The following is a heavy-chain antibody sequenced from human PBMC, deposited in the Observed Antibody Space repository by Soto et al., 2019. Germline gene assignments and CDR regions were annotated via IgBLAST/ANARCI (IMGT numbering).Heavy chain of an antibody. D-gene: IGHD6-19*01. CDR2: IIPILGIA. CDR3: ASLTLTGHQCY. Sequence: QVQMVQSGAEVKKPGSSVKVSCKASGGTFSSYTIRWVGQAPGQGLEWMGRIIPILGIANYAQRFQGSVTSTADKVQSTASMELSSPRSEDTAVYYCASLTLTGHQCYWGQGTLVTVSS. J-gene: IGHJ4*02. CDR1: GGTFSSYT. V-gene: IGHV1-69*02.